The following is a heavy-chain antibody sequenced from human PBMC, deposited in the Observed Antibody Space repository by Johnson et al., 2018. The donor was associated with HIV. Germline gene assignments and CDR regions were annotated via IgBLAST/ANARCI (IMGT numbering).Heavy chain of an antibody. V-gene: IGHV3-74*01. D-gene: IGHD3-3*01. J-gene: IGHJ3*02. CDR1: GFTFSNYW. CDR3: AATYYNFWSGYSGALDI. Sequence: EVQLVESGGGLVQPGGSLRLSCAASGFTFSNYWMHWVRQAPGKGLVWVSRINNDGSSTNYADSVKGRFTISRDNAKNTLYLQMSSLRAEDTAVYYCAATYYNFWSGYSGALDIWGQGTMVTVSS. CDR2: INNDGSST.